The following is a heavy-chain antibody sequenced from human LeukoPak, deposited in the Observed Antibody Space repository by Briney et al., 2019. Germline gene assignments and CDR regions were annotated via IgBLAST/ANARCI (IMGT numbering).Heavy chain of an antibody. Sequence: SETLSLTCTVSGGSLSSYYWSWVRQPPGKGLEWIGYIYYSGSTNYNPSLKSRVTISVDTSKNQFSLKLSSVTAADTAVYYCARGRYPYYYYGMDVWGQGTTVTVSS. V-gene: IGHV4-59*01. J-gene: IGHJ6*02. CDR2: IYYSGST. D-gene: IGHD1-14*01. CDR3: ARGRYPYYYYGMDV. CDR1: GGSLSSYY.